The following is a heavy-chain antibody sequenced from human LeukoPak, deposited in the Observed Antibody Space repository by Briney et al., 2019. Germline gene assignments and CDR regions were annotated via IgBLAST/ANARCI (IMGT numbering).Heavy chain of an antibody. V-gene: IGHV4-31*03. CDR3: ARSYGSGSYSWFDP. CDR1: GGSISSGGYY. D-gene: IGHD3-10*01. Sequence: SEPLSLTCTVSGGSISSGGYYWSWIRQHPGKGLERFGNIYYSGSTYYNPSLKSRVTISVDTSKNHFSLKLRSVTAADTAVYYCARSYGSGSYSWFDPWGQGTLVTVSS. CDR2: IYYSGST. J-gene: IGHJ5*02.